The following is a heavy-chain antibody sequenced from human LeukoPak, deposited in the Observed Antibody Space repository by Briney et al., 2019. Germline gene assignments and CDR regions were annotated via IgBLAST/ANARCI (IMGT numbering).Heavy chain of an antibody. CDR1: GYTFTSYD. V-gene: IGHV1-8*01. Sequence: GASVKVSCKASGYTFTSYDINWVRQATGQGLEWMGWMNPNSGNTGYAQKFQGRVTMTRNTSISTAYMELSSLRSEDTAVYHCARRLYGDYYFDYWGQGTLVTVSS. CDR2: MNPNSGNT. D-gene: IGHD4-17*01. CDR3: ARRLYGDYYFDY. J-gene: IGHJ4*02.